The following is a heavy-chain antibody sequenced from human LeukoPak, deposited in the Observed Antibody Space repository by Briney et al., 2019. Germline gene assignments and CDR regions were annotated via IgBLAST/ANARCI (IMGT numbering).Heavy chain of an antibody. CDR2: MIHSGST. V-gene: IGHV4-34*12. CDR3: ATYPYYGSGSYYFGAGAFDI. CDR1: GGSFSGYS. Sequence: SETLSLTCAVYGGSFSGYSWSWIRQPPGKGLEWVGEMIHSGSTNYNPSLKSRVTISVDTSKNQFSLKLSSVTAADTAVYYCATYPYYGSGSYYFGAGAFDIWGQGTMVTVSS. J-gene: IGHJ3*02. D-gene: IGHD3-10*01.